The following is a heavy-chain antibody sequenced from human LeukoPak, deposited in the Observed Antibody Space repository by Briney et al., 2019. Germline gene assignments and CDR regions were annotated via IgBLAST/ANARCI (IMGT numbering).Heavy chain of an antibody. J-gene: IGHJ4*02. D-gene: IGHD2-21*02. Sequence: PSETLSLTCTVSGGSIRSYYWSWIRQPPGKGLEWIGYIYYSGSTNYNPSLKSRVSISVDTSKNQFSLKLDSVTAADTAVYYCARVPATAPYYFDYWGQGTLVTVSS. V-gene: IGHV4-59*01. CDR3: ARVPATAPYYFDY. CDR2: IYYSGST. CDR1: GGSIRSYY.